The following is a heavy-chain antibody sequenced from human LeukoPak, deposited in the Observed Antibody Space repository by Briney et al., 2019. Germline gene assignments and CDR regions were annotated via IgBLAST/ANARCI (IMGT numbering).Heavy chain of an antibody. CDR2: INPSAGST. CDR3: ARDQGCSSTSCFIDY. J-gene: IGHJ4*02. CDR1: GYTFTSYY. V-gene: IGHV1-46*01. D-gene: IGHD2-2*01. Sequence: ASAKVSCTASGYTFTSYYMHWVRQAPGHGLEWMGLINPSAGSTNYAQTFQGRVTMTRDMSTNTVYMELSSLRSEDTAVYYWARDQGCSSTSCFIDYWGQGTLVTVSS.